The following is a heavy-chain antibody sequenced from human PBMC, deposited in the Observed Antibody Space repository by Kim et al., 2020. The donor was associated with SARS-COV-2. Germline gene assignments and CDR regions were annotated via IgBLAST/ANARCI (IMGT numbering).Heavy chain of an antibody. V-gene: IGHV4-34*01. J-gene: IGHJ4*02. CDR3: ARGIQLWLFSYFDY. CDR1: GGSFSGYY. CDR2: INHSGST. Sequence: SETLSLTCAVYGGSFSGYYWSWIRQPPGKGLEWIGEINHSGSTNYNPSLKSRVTISVDTSKNQFSLKLSSVTAADTAVYYCARGIQLWLFSYFDYWGQGTLVTVSS. D-gene: IGHD5-18*01.